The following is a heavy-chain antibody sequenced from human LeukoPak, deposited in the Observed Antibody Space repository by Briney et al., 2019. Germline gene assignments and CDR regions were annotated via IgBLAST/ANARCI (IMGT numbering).Heavy chain of an antibody. J-gene: IGHJ4*02. CDR3: AKGAPLRSSWYY. D-gene: IGHD6-13*01. CDR2: ISYDGSNT. Sequence: GGSLRLSCAASGFTFNNYGMHWVRQAPGKGLEWVAIISYDGSNTYYADSVKGRFTISRDNSKNTLYLQMNSLRAEDTAVYYCAKGAPLRSSWYYWGQGTLVTVSS. V-gene: IGHV3-30*18. CDR1: GFTFNNYG.